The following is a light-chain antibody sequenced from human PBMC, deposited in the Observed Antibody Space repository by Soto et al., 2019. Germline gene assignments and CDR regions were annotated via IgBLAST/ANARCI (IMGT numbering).Light chain of an antibody. Sequence: QSALTQPASVSGSPGQSITISCTGTSSDVGGYNYVSWYQQHPGKAPKLIIYEVSNRPSGVSNRFSASKSGNTASLTISGLQAEDEADYYCFSYTISGTRVFGGGTKLTVL. CDR3: FSYTISGTRV. CDR1: SSDVGGYNY. V-gene: IGLV2-14*01. CDR2: EVS. J-gene: IGLJ3*02.